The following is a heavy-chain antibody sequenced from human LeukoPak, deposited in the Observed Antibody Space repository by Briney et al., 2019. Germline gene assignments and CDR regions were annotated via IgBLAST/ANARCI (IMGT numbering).Heavy chain of an antibody. CDR2: IKSKTDGRTT. V-gene: IGHV3-15*07. CDR1: GFTFSNAW. D-gene: IGHD1-26*01. Sequence: GGSLRLSCAASGFTFSNAWMNWVRQAPGKGLEWVGRIKSKTDGRTTDYAAPVKGRFTISRDDSKNTLYLQMNSLKTEDTAVYYCTTPVGATIGYWGQGTLVTVSS. CDR3: TTPVGATIGY. J-gene: IGHJ4*02.